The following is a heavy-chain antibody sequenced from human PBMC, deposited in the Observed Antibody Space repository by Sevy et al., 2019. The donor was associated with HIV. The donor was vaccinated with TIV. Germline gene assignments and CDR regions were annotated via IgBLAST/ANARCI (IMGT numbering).Heavy chain of an antibody. Sequence: SETLSLTCTVSGGSISSYYWSWIRQPPGKGLEWNGYIYYSGSTNYNPSLKSRVTISVDTSKNQFSLKLSSVTAADTAVSYCARAGGFMYDYWGQGTLVTVSS. J-gene: IGHJ4*02. CDR3: ARAGGFMYDY. CDR2: IYYSGST. CDR1: GGSISSYY. V-gene: IGHV4-59*01. D-gene: IGHD3-16*01.